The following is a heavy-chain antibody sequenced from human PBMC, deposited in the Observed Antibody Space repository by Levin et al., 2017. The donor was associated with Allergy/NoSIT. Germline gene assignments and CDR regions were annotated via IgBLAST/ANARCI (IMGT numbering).Heavy chain of an antibody. J-gene: IGHJ3*02. Sequence: PSETLSLTCTVSGGSISSSSYYWGWIRQPPGKGLEWIGSIYYSGSTYYNPSLKSRVTISVDTSKNQFSLKLSSVTAADTAVYYCASGHIAVAGPSAFDIWGQGTMVTVSS. CDR1: GGSISSSSYY. D-gene: IGHD6-19*01. CDR3: ASGHIAVAGPSAFDI. CDR2: IYYSGST. V-gene: IGHV4-39*01.